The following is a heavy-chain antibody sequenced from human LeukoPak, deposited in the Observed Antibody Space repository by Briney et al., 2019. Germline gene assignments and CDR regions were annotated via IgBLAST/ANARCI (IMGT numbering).Heavy chain of an antibody. J-gene: IGHJ6*03. CDR2: IYYSGST. V-gene: IGHV4-61*01. Sequence: SETLSLTCTVSGGSISSSSYYWSWIRQPPGKGLEWIGYIYYSGSTNYNPSLKSRVTISVDTSKNQFSLKLSSVTAADMAVYYCARTTEAHSWRTRYYDYYMDVWGKGTTVTVSS. CDR3: ARTTEAHSWRTRYYDYYMDV. CDR1: GGSISSSSYY. D-gene: IGHD6-13*01.